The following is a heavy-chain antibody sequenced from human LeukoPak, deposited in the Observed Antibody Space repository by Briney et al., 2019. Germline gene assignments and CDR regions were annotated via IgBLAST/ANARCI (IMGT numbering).Heavy chain of an antibody. V-gene: IGHV4-34*01. Sequence: SETLSLTCAVYGGAFCAYYWSWIRQPPGKGLEWSGEINHSGSTNYNPSLKSRVAVSVDTSKTQFSLKLSSVIAADRAVYYCARLISSRDYWGQGTLVT. CDR3: ARLISSRDY. CDR2: INHSGST. J-gene: IGHJ4*02. CDR1: GGAFCAYY. D-gene: IGHD3-16*01.